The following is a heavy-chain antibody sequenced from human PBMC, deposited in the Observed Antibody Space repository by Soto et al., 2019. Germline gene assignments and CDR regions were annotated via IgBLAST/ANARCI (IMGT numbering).Heavy chain of an antibody. V-gene: IGHV1-3*01. CDR3: ARDPGDY. Sequence: QVQFVQSGAEVKKPGASVKVSCMTSGYSFIVYRIHWVRQAPGQRLEWMGWINAGNGDTKYSRKFQGRVTITGDTSASTAYMELSSLRSDDTAVYYFARDPGDYWGQGTLVIVSS. J-gene: IGHJ4*02. D-gene: IGHD3-10*01. CDR2: INAGNGDT. CDR1: GYSFIVYR.